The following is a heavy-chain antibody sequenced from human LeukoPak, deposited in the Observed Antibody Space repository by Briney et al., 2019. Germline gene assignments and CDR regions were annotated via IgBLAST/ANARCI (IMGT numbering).Heavy chain of an antibody. D-gene: IGHD3-22*01. CDR3: ARDVGYYGSSGYYY. Sequence: SVKVSCKASGGTFSSYAISWVRQAPRQGLEWMGGIIPIFGTANYAQKFQGRVTITTDESTSTAYMELSSLRSEDTAVYYCARDVGYYGSSGYYYWGQGTLVTVSS. V-gene: IGHV1-69*05. CDR1: GGTFSSYA. J-gene: IGHJ4*02. CDR2: IIPIFGTA.